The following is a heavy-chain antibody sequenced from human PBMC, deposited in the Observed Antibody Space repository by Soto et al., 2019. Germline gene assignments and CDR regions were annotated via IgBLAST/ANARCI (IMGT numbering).Heavy chain of an antibody. Sequence: GGSLRLSCAASAFSFSTSWMHWVRQAPGKGLEWVAVISYDGSNKYYADSVKGRFTISRDNSKNTLYLQMNSLRAEDTAVYYCARERGSSWSYYYYYGMDVWGQGTTVTVSS. V-gene: IGHV3-30-3*01. CDR3: ARERGSSWSYYYYYGMDV. D-gene: IGHD6-13*01. CDR1: AFSFSTSW. CDR2: ISYDGSNK. J-gene: IGHJ6*02.